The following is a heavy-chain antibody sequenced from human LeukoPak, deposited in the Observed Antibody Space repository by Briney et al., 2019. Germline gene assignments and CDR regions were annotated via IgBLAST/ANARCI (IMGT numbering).Heavy chain of an antibody. Sequence: PGGSLRLSCAASGFTFDDYAMHWVRQAPGKGLEWVSLISWDGGSTYYADSVKGRFTISRDNSKHSLYLQMNSLRAEDTALYYCAKDVEQQHGYYMDVWGKGTTVTVSS. V-gene: IGHV3-43D*03. D-gene: IGHD6-13*01. CDR2: ISWDGGST. CDR3: AKDVEQQHGYYMDV. CDR1: GFTFDDYA. J-gene: IGHJ6*03.